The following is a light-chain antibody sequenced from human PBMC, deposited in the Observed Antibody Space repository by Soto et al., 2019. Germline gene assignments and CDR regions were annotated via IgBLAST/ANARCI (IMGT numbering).Light chain of an antibody. CDR3: QQHYRSPYT. V-gene: IGKV4-1*01. Sequence: DIVMTQSPDSLAVTLGERATINCKSSQSVLYSYNNKNYIAWYQQRPGQPPRLLISWSSTRESGVPDRFSGSGSWTDFTLTIRGLQDEDLACYPCQQHYRSPYTFGQGTKLDI. J-gene: IGKJ2*01. CDR1: QSVLYSYNNKNY. CDR2: WSS.